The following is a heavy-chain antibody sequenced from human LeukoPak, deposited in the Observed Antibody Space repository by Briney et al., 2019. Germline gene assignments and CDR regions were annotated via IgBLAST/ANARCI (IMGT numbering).Heavy chain of an antibody. V-gene: IGHV4-61*02. CDR1: GGSISSGGYY. D-gene: IGHD4-17*01. CDR3: ARSRGGDSRGAFDY. J-gene: IGHJ4*02. Sequence: KASETLPLTCTVSGGSISSGGYYWSWIRQHPGKGLEWIGRIYTSGSTNYNPSLKSRVAMSVDTSKNQFSLKLSSVTAEDTAVYYCARSRGGDSRGAFDYWGQGTLVTVSS. CDR2: IYTSGST.